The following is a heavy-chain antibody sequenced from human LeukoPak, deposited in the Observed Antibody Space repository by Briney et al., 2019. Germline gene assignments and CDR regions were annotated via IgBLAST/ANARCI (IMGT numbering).Heavy chain of an antibody. J-gene: IGHJ4*02. V-gene: IGHV7-4-1*02. Sequence: GASVKVSCKASGYTFTSYAMNWVRQAPGQGLEWMGWINTNTGNPTYAQGFTGRFVFSLDTSVSTAYLQISSLKAEDTAVYYCASRQRTTGTTFPGDYWGQGTLVTVSS. D-gene: IGHD1-1*01. CDR1: GYTFTSYA. CDR2: INTNTGNP. CDR3: ASRQRTTGTTFPGDY.